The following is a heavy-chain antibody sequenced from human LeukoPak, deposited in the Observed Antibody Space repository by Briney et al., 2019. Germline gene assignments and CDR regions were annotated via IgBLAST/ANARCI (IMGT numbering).Heavy chain of an antibody. V-gene: IGHV3-11*01. Sequence: GGTLRLSCTGSGFTFSDHYMTWIRQAPGKGLKWISYISSSGTTTYYADSVKGRFTISRANAKTSVYLQMEGLRADDTAVYYCARVGSSRGWFDPWGHGTLVTVSS. CDR1: GFTFSDHY. D-gene: IGHD3-10*01. CDR2: ISSSGTTT. CDR3: ARVGSSRGWFDP. J-gene: IGHJ5*02.